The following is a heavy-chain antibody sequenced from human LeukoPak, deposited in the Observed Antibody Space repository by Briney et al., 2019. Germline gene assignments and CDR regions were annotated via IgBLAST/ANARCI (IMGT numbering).Heavy chain of an antibody. D-gene: IGHD3-3*01. Sequence: SQTLSLTCAIFGDSVSSNSAAWNWIRQSPSRGLEWLGRTYYRSKWYNDYAVPVKSRITINPDTSKNQFSLQLNSVTPEDTAVYYCARAKGSGYREFGGFDYWGQGTLVTVSS. CDR1: GDSVSSNSAA. CDR3: ARAKGSGYREFGGFDY. CDR2: TYYRSKWYN. V-gene: IGHV6-1*01. J-gene: IGHJ4*02.